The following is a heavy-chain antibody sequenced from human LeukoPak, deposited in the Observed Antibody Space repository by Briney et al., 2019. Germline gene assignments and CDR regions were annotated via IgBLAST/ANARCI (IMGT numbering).Heavy chain of an antibody. CDR1: GYSISSGYY. V-gene: IGHV4-38-2*02. J-gene: IGHJ3*02. Sequence: SETLSLTCTVSGYSISSGYYWGWIRQPPGKGLEWIGNIYHSGIIYYNPSLKSRVTISVDTSKNQFSLKLNSVTAADTAVYYCARDGDLYYYDSSGYASRAFDIWGQGTMVTVSS. D-gene: IGHD3-22*01. CDR2: IYHSGII. CDR3: ARDGDLYYYDSSGYASRAFDI.